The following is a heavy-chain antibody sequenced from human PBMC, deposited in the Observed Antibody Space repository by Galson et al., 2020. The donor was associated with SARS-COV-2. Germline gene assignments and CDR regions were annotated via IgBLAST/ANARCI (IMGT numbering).Heavy chain of an antibody. J-gene: IGHJ4*02. CDR3: VRNGYNSAFDY. Sequence: GGSLRLSCGASGFTFRNYWMHWVRQAPGQGLVWVSHIHGDETTTNYADSVKGRFTISRDNAKNTLYLQMNSLRVEDTAVYYCVRNGYNSAFDYWGQGTLVTVSS. CDR1: GFTFRNYW. CDR2: IHGDETTT. V-gene: IGHV3-74*01. D-gene: IGHD5-12*01.